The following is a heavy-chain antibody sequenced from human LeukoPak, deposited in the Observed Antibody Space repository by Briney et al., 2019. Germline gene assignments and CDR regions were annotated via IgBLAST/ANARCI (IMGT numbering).Heavy chain of an antibody. D-gene: IGHD3-16*01. CDR3: AKVRFGEYFAYFDY. J-gene: IGHJ4*02. V-gene: IGHV3-21*01. CDR2: ISSSSSYI. CDR1: GFTFSSYS. Sequence: GGSLRLSCAASGFTFSSYSMDWVRQAPGKGLEWVSSISSSSSYIYYADSVKGRFTISRDNAKNSLYLQMNSLRAEDTAVYYCAKVRFGEYFAYFDYWGQGTLVTVSS.